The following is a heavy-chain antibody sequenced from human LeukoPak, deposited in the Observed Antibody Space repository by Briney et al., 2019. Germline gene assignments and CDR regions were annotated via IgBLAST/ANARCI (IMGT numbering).Heavy chain of an antibody. CDR2: INHSGST. CDR3: ARLVRDWNDHFDY. Sequence: SETLSLTCAVYGGSFSGYYWSWIRQPPGKGLEWIGEINHSGSTNYNPSLKSRVTISVDTSKNQFSLKLSSVTAADTAVYYCARLVRDWNDHFDYWGQGTLVTVSS. J-gene: IGHJ4*02. D-gene: IGHD1-1*01. V-gene: IGHV4-34*01. CDR1: GGSFSGYY.